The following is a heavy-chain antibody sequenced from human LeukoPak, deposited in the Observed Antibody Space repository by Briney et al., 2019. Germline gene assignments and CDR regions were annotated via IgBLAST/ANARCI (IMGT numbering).Heavy chain of an antibody. CDR2: ISGSGGST. J-gene: IGHJ4*02. CDR3: AKDRSCTNDICHGDFDY. CDR1: GFTFSSYA. D-gene: IGHD2-8*01. Sequence: GGSLRLSCASSGFTFSSYAVSWVRQAPGKGLEWVSCISGSGGSTYSADSVKGRFTISRDNSKNALYLQMNSLRAEDTALYYCAKDRSCTNDICHGDFDYWGQGTLVTVSS. V-gene: IGHV3-23*01.